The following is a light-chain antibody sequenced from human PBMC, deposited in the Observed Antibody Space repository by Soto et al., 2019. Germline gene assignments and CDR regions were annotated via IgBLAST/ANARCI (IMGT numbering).Light chain of an antibody. CDR3: QQYDDWPPFT. J-gene: IGKJ2*01. V-gene: IGKV3-15*01. CDR1: QSVGSN. CDR2: GAS. Sequence: EIVMTQSPATLSVSPGERATLSCRASQSVGSNLAWHQQKPGQAPRLLIYGASTRATGIPARFSGSGSGTEFTLTISSLQSEDFAVYYCQQYDDWPPFTFGQGTKLEIK.